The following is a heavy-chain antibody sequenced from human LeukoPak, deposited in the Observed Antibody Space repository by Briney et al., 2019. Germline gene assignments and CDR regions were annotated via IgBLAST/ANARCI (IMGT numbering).Heavy chain of an antibody. V-gene: IGHV3-48*04. CDR2: ISHDSETI. CDR3: ARATRNGYDY. D-gene: IGHD5-24*01. Sequence: GGSLRLSCAASGFTFRIYDMNWVRQAPGKGPEWVSYISHDSETIYYADSVKGRFTMSRDNAKSSLYLKVSSLRADDTAVYYCARATRNGYDYWGQGTLVTVSS. CDR1: GFTFRIYD. J-gene: IGHJ4*02.